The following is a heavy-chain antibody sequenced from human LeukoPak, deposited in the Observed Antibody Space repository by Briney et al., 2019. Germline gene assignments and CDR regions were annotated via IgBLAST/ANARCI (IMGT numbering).Heavy chain of an antibody. CDR1: GGSFSGYY. CDR2: INHSGST. Sequence: SETLSLTCAVYGGSFSGYYWSWIRQPPGKGLEWLGEINHSGSTNYNPSLKSRVTISVDTSKNQFSLKLSSVTAADTAVYYCARGNAEWSQYYYDSSGSQNYFDYWGQGTLVTVSS. D-gene: IGHD3-22*01. CDR3: ARGNAEWSQYYYDSSGSQNYFDY. J-gene: IGHJ4*02. V-gene: IGHV4-34*01.